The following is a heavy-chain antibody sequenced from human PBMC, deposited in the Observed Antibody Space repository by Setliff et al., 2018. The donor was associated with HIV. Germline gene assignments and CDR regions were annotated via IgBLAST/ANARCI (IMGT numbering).Heavy chain of an antibody. CDR1: GGSISSRSYY. CDR3: ARGALQDGTGSYYEGFDY. D-gene: IGHD1-26*01. V-gene: IGHV4-61*09. CDR2: IYTSGGT. J-gene: IGHJ4*02. Sequence: SETLSLTCTVSGGSISSRSYYWSWIRQPAGKGLEWIGQIYTSGGTNYNPSLKSRVTISVDTSKNQFSLKLSSVTAADTAVYYCARGALQDGTGSYYEGFDYWGQGTLVTVSS.